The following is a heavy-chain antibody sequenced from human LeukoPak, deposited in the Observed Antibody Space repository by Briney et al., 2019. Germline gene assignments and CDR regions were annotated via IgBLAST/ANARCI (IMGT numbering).Heavy chain of an antibody. D-gene: IGHD6-19*01. J-gene: IGHJ4*02. CDR3: AKDLDSSGWYESPGNY. Sequence: GGSLRLSCAASGFTFTTYWMTWVRQAPGKGLEWVSLISTSGTPHYADSVKGRFTISRDNSKNTLYLQINSLRAEDTAVYYCAKDLDSSGWYESPGNYWGQGTLVTVSS. CDR1: GFTFTTYW. CDR2: ISTSGTP. V-gene: IGHV3-23*01.